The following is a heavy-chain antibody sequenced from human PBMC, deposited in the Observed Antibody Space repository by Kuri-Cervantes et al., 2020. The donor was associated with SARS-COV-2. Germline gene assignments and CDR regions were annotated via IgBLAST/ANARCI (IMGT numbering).Heavy chain of an antibody. CDR2: IYYSGST. J-gene: IGHJ4*02. CDR3: AIINWNRFDY. D-gene: IGHD1-1*01. CDR1: GGSISSSGYY. Sequence: GSLRLSCTVSGGSISSSGYYWGWIRQLPGKGLEWIGSIYYSGSTYYNPSLKSRVTISVDTSKNQFSLKLSSVTAADTTVYYCAIINWNRFDYWGQGTLVTVSS. V-gene: IGHV4-39*01.